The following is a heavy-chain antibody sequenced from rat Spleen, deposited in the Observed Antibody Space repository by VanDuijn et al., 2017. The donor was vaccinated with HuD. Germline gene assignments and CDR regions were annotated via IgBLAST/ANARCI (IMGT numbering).Heavy chain of an antibody. D-gene: IGHD1-6*01. CDR3: ARLQGLFYGY. CDR1: GFTFSNYD. CDR2: ITSDSTNI. J-gene: IGHJ2*01. V-gene: IGHV5-25*01. Sequence: EVQLVESGGGLVQPGRSMKLSCAASGFTFSNYDMAWVRQAPKKGLEWVAFITSDSTNINYRDSVKGRFTISRDNAKSTLYLQMDSLRSEDTATYYCARLQGLFYGYWGQGVMVTVSS.